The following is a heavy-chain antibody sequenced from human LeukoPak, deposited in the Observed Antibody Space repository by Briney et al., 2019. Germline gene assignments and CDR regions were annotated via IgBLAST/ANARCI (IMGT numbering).Heavy chain of an antibody. Sequence: PGGSLRLSCAASGFTFSNFAMTWVRQAPGKGLEWVSTLSASGLNTYYADSVKGRFTISRDNSRNTMFLQMNSLRAEDTAVYYCAKVTNRARWLDWGQGTLVTVSS. V-gene: IGHV3-23*01. CDR2: LSASGLNT. CDR1: GFTFSNFA. J-gene: IGHJ4*02. D-gene: IGHD3-9*01. CDR3: AKVTNRARWLD.